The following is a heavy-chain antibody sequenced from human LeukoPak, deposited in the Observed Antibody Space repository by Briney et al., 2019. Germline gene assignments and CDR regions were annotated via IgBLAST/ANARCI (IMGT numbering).Heavy chain of an antibody. CDR2: IYYSGST. D-gene: IGHD6-6*01. J-gene: IGHJ5*02. CDR3: ARDRWVAARPAYNWFDP. CDR1: GGSISSGGYS. V-gene: IGHV4-30-4*07. Sequence: SETLSLTCAVSGGSISSGGYSWSWIRQPPGKGLEWIGYIYYSGSTYYNPSLKSRVTISVDTSKNQFSLKLSSVTAADTAVYYCARDRWVAARPAYNWFDPWGQGTLVTVSS.